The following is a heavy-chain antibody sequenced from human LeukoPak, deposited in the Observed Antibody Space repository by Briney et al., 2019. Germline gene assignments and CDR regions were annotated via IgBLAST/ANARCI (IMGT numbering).Heavy chain of an antibody. CDR3: ARDPPYYYGSGGYYFDY. D-gene: IGHD3-10*01. V-gene: IGHV3-48*01. CDR1: GFTFSSYS. J-gene: IGHJ4*02. Sequence: PGGSLRLSRAASGFTFSSYSMNWVRQAPGKGLEWVSYISSSSSTIYYADSVKGRFTISRDNAKNSLYLQMNSLRAEDTAVYYCARDPPYYYGSGGYYFDYWGQGTLVTVSS. CDR2: ISSSSSTI.